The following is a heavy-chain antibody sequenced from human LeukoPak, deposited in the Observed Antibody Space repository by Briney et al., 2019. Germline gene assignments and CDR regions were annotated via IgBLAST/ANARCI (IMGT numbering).Heavy chain of an antibody. CDR1: GFTFSSYS. V-gene: IGHV3-48*01. D-gene: IGHD1-1*01. CDR3: AREETGTDKISAFDI. CDR2: ISSSSSTI. Sequence: PGGSLRLSCAASGFTFSSYSMNWVRQAPGKGLEWVSYISSSSSTIYYADSVKGRFTISRDNAKNSLYLQMNSLRAEDTAVYYCAREETGTDKISAFDIWGQGTMVTVSS. J-gene: IGHJ3*02.